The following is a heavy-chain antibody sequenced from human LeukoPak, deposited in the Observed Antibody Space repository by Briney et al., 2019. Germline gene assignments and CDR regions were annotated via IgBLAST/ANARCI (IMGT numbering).Heavy chain of an antibody. Sequence: PGGSLRLSCAASGFTLSSYAMSWVRQGPGKGLEWVSAISVSGNTYHADSVKGRFTISRDSSKNTLYLQMNSLRAGDAAVYYCAKSRSYDSSGYSFDYWGQGTLVTVSS. CDR2: ISVSGNT. CDR3: AKSRSYDSSGYSFDY. V-gene: IGHV3-23*01. CDR1: GFTLSSYA. J-gene: IGHJ4*02. D-gene: IGHD3-22*01.